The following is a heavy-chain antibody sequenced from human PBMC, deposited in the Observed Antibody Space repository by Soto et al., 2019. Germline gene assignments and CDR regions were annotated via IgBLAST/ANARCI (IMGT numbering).Heavy chain of an antibody. CDR2: IYYSGST. V-gene: IGHV4-61*01. D-gene: IGHD5-12*01. J-gene: IGHJ4*02. CDR3: ARALTRDGYNDYYSDY. Sequence: PSETLSLTCTVSGGSVSSGSYYWSWIRQPPGKGLEWIGYIYYSGSTNYNPSLKSRVTISVDTSKNQFSLKLSSVTAADTAVYYCARALTRDGYNDYYSDYWGQGTLVTVSS. CDR1: GGSVSSGSYY.